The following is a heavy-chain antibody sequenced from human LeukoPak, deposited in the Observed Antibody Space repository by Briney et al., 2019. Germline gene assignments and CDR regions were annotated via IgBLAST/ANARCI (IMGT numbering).Heavy chain of an antibody. CDR2: MYYGGDT. J-gene: IGHJ5*02. CDR3: ARQRRVDWFDP. CDR1: AGSISSYY. D-gene: IGHD3-3*01. Sequence: SETLSLTCAVSAGSISSYYWSWIRQPPGKGLEWIGYMYYGGDTKYNPSLKSRVTISVDTSKSQFSLKLISVTAADTAVYCCARQRRVDWFDPWGQGTLVTVSS. V-gene: IGHV4-59*08.